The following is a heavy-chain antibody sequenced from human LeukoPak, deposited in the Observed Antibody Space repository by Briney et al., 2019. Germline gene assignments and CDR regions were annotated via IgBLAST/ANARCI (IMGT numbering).Heavy chain of an antibody. V-gene: IGHV3-21*01. CDR3: ARGAPYDSSGYYPWSYYGMDV. D-gene: IGHD3-22*01. Sequence: GGSLRLSCAASGFTFSSYSMNWVRQAPGKGLEGVSSISNTSSYIYYADSVKGRFTISRDNAKNSLYLQMNSLRAEDTAVYYCARGAPYDSSGYYPWSYYGMDVWGQGTTVTVSS. CDR2: ISNTSSYI. J-gene: IGHJ6*02. CDR1: GFTFSSYS.